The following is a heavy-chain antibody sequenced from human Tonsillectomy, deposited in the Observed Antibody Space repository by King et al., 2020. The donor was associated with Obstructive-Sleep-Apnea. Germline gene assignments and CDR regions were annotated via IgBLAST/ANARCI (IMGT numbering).Heavy chain of an antibody. J-gene: IGHJ3*02. CDR1: GGSISSSSYY. CDR3: ARDKPAEDSSGQGAFDI. Sequence: LQLQESGPGLVKPSETLSLTCTVSGGSISSSSYYWGWIRQPPGKGLEWIGSIYYSGSTSYNPSLKSRVTISVDTSKNQFSLKLSSVTAADTAVYYCARDKPAEDSSGQGAFDIWGQGTMVTVSS. V-gene: IGHV4-39*07. CDR2: IYYSGST. D-gene: IGHD3-22*01.